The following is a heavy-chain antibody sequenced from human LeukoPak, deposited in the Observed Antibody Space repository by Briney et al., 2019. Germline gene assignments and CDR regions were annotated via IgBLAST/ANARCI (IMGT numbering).Heavy chain of an antibody. Sequence: PGGSLRLSCAASGFTFSSYGLNWVRQAPGEGLEWVSYISSGSSTIYYVDSVKGRFTISRDNAKNSLNLQMNSLRAEDTAVYYCARDPPGTNDFDYWGQGILVTVSS. J-gene: IGHJ4*02. CDR3: ARDPPGTNDFDY. V-gene: IGHV3-48*04. D-gene: IGHD2-8*01. CDR2: ISSGSSTI. CDR1: GFTFSSYG.